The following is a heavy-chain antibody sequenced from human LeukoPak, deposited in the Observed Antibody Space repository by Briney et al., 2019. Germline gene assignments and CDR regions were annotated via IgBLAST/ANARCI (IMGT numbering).Heavy chain of an antibody. V-gene: IGHV4-39*07. CDR3: ARWFPNARHFDY. D-gene: IGHD4-23*01. CDR1: GGSISSSSYY. CDR2: IYYSGST. J-gene: IGHJ4*02. Sequence: SETLSLTCTVSGGSISSSSYYWGWIRQPPGKGLEWIGSIYYSGSTYYNPSLKSRVTISVDTSKNQFSLKLSSVTAADTAVYYCARWFPNARHFDYWGQGTLVTVSS.